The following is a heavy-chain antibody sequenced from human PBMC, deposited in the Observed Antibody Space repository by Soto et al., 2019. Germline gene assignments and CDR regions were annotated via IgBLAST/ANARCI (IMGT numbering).Heavy chain of an antibody. CDR1: GGSISSSAHY. D-gene: IGHD3-22*01. CDR2: IYYSGST. CDR3: GRQSYDSTGYHGAFDV. J-gene: IGHJ3*01. V-gene: IGHV4-39*01. Sequence: SETLSLTCTISGGSISSSAHYWGWIRQPPGKGLEWIGSIYYSGSTYYNPSLKSRVTISADTSKNQFSLKLSSVTAADTAVYYCGRQSYDSTGYHGAFDVWGQGTMVS.